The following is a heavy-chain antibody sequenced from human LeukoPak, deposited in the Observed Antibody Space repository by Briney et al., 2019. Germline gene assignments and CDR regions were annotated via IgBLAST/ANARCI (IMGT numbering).Heavy chain of an antibody. D-gene: IGHD6-13*01. V-gene: IGHV4-31*03. Sequence: SQTLSLTCTVSGGSISSGGYYWSWIRQHPGKGLEWIGYIYYSGSTYYNPSLKSRVTISVDTSKNQFSLKLSSVTAADTAVYYCARMIAAAGTSWFDPWGQGTLVTVSS. CDR1: GGSISSGGYY. CDR2: IYYSGST. CDR3: ARMIAAAGTSWFDP. J-gene: IGHJ5*02.